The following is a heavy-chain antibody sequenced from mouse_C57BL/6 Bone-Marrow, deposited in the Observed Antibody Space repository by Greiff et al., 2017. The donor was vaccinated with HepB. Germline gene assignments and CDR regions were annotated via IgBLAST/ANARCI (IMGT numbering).Heavy chain of an antibody. Sequence: VQLQQSGAELARPGASVKLSCKASGYTFTSYGISWVKQRTGQGLEWIGEIYPRSGNTYYNEKFKGKATLTADKSSSTAYMELRSLTSEDSAVYFCAREDYYGSSFAWFAYWGQGTLVTVSA. J-gene: IGHJ3*01. CDR2: IYPRSGNT. CDR3: AREDYYGSSFAWFAY. CDR1: GYTFTSYG. D-gene: IGHD1-1*01. V-gene: IGHV1-81*01.